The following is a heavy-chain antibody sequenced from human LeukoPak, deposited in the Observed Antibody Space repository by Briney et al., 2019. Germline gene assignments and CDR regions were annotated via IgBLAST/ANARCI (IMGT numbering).Heavy chain of an antibody. V-gene: IGHV1-2*02. CDR2: MNPNSGNT. Sequence: ASVKVSCKASGYTFSAYYMHWVRQAPGQGLEWMGWMNPNSGNTGYAQKFQGRVTMTRDTSISTAYMELSRLRSDDTAVYYCASLDKGNDVVFDYWGQGTLVTVSS. J-gene: IGHJ4*02. D-gene: IGHD1-1*01. CDR3: ASLDKGNDVVFDY. CDR1: GYTFSAYY.